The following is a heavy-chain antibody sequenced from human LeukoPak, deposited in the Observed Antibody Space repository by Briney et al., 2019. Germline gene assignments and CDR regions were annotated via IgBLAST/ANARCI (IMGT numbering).Heavy chain of an antibody. V-gene: IGHV1-8*01. D-gene: IGHD4-23*01. J-gene: IGHJ4*02. CDR1: GYTFTSYD. Sequence: ASVKVSCKASGYTFTSYDINWVRQATGQGLEWMGWMNPNSGNTGYAQKFQGRVTMTTDTSTSTAYMELRSLRSDDTAVYYCASSSPRGGNSLGSHWGQGTLVTVSS. CDR2: MNPNSGNT. CDR3: ASSSPRGGNSLGSH.